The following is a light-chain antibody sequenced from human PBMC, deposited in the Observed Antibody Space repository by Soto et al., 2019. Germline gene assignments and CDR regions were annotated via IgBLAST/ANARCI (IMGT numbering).Light chain of an antibody. V-gene: IGKV3-15*01. CDR1: QSVSSN. Sequence: EIVMTQSPATLSVSPGERATLSCRASQSVSSNLAWYQQKPGQAPRLHLYDASTRATGIPARFSGSGSGKEFTLTISRLQSEDFAVYYCQPYNNWPPYTFGQGTKLEIK. CDR3: QPYNNWPPYT. J-gene: IGKJ2*01. CDR2: DAS.